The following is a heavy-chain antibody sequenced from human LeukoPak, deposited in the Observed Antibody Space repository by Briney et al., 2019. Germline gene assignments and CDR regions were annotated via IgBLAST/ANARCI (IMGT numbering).Heavy chain of an antibody. V-gene: IGHV1-18*01. J-gene: IGHJ4*02. CDR1: GYTFTSYG. Sequence: GASVKVSCKASGYTFTSYGISWVRQAPGQGLEWMGWISAYNGNTNYVQKLQGRVTMTTDTSTSTAYMELRSLTSDDTAVYYCARDLGYSSSSATPLDYWGQGTLVTVSS. CDR3: ARDLGYSSSSATPLDY. D-gene: IGHD6-6*01. CDR2: ISAYNGNT.